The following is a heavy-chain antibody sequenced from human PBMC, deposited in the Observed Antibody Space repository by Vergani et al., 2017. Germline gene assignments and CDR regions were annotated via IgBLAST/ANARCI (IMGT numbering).Heavy chain of an antibody. CDR3: ARAPYDILTNRPYPMDV. CDR2: ISGSGVST. J-gene: IGHJ6*03. CDR1: KFTFSNYA. V-gene: IGHV3-23*01. D-gene: IGHD3-9*01. Sequence: EVQLLESGGGLVQPGGSLRLSCAASKFTFSNYAMSWVRQAPGKGLEWVSTISGSGVSTYYADSVKGRFTISRDNSKNTLYLQMNSLRAEDTAVYYCARAPYDILTNRPYPMDVWGKGTTVTVSS.